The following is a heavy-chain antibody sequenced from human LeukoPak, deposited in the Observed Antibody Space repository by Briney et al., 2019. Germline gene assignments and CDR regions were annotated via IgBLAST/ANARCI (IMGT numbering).Heavy chain of an antibody. CDR1: GGSFSGYY. CDR3: ARGRGTDIVATITLTYFDY. CDR2: INHSGST. V-gene: IGHV4-34*01. D-gene: IGHD5-12*01. Sequence: SETLSLTCAVYGGSFSGYYWSWIRQPPGKGLEWIGEINHSGSTNYNPSLKSRVTISVDTSKNQFSLKLSSVTAADTAVYYCARGRGTDIVATITLTYFDYWGQGTLVTVSS. J-gene: IGHJ4*02.